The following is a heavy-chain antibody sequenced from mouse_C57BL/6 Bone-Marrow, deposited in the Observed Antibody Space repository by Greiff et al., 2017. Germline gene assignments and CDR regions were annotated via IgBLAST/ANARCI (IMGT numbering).Heavy chain of an antibody. Sequence: EVMLVESGGDLVKPGGSLKLSRAASGFTSCSHGMSWVRQTPDKRLEWVATISSGGSYTYYSDSVTGRFTISRDNAKNTLYLQMSSLKSEDTAMYYCARHPFFYYWGQGTTLTVSS. CDR1: GFTSCSHG. V-gene: IGHV5-6*01. CDR2: ISSGGSYT. CDR3: ARHPFFYY. J-gene: IGHJ2*01.